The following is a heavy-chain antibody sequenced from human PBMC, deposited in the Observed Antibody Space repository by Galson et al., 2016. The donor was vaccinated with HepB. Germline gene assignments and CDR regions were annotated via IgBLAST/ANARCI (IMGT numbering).Heavy chain of an antibody. CDR2: IWYDGTNK. D-gene: IGHD2/OR15-2a*01. V-gene: IGHV3-33*01. CDR1: GFTFSNYG. CDR3: ARADSIGSTLSDF. J-gene: IGHJ4*02. Sequence: SLRLSCAASGFTFSNYGMHWVRQAPGKGLEWVAVIWYDGTNKYYADSVKGRFTISSDSSKNTLYLEMNSLRPEDTAMYYCARADSIGSTLSDFWGQGTLVTVSS.